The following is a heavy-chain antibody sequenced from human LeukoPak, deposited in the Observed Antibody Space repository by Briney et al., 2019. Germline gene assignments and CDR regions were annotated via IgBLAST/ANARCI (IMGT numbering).Heavy chain of an antibody. CDR3: ARSTGTTLVVDY. CDR2: IYTSGST. J-gene: IGHJ4*02. D-gene: IGHD1-7*01. V-gene: IGHV4-4*09. CDR1: GGSFSGYY. Sequence: SETLSLTCAVYGGSFSGYYWSWIRQPPGKGLEWIGYIYTSGSTNYNPSLKSRVTISVDTSKNQFSLKLSSVTAADTAVYYCARSTGTTLVVDYWGQGTLVTVSS.